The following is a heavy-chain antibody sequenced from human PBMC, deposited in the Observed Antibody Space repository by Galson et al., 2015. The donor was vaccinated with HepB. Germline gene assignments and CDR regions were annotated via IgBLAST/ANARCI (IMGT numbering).Heavy chain of an antibody. J-gene: IGHJ6*02. CDR3: ARGGPRNYYILTKTYDYYGMDV. Sequence: SLRLSCAASGFTFSSYWMHWVRQAPGKGLVWVSRINSDGSTTSYADSVKGRFTISRDNAKNTLHLQMNSLRAEDTAVYYCARGGPRNYYILTKTYDYYGMDVWGQGTTVTVSS. D-gene: IGHD3-9*01. CDR2: INSDGSTT. CDR1: GFTFSSYW. V-gene: IGHV3-74*01.